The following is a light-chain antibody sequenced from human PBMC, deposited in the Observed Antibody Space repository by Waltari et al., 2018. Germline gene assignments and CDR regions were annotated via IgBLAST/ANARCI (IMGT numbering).Light chain of an antibody. CDR1: SSNVGNNY. CDR3: ATWDDSLNSWV. CDR2: KND. J-gene: IGLJ3*02. Sequence: QPVLTLPPSASGTPGQVVSFSCSGSSSNVGNNYVYWYQQLPGTAPKLLIYKNDQRPSGVPDRFFGSKSGTSASLVISGLRSEDEGHYTCATWDDSLNSWVFGGWTKLTIL. V-gene: IGLV1-47*01.